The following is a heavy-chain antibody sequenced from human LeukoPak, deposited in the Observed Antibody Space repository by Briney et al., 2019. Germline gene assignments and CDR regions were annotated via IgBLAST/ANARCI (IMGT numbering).Heavy chain of an antibody. CDR1: GFTFSSYS. CDR2: IKHDGSEK. D-gene: IGHD3-10*01. J-gene: IGHJ4*02. Sequence: PGGSLRLSCAASGFTFSSYSMNWVRQAPGKGLEWVANIKHDGSEKYYVDSVKGRFTISRDNAKNSLYLQMNSLRAEDTAVYYCARDGSGEWPIGYWGQGTLVTVSS. V-gene: IGHV3-7*01. CDR3: ARDGSGEWPIGY.